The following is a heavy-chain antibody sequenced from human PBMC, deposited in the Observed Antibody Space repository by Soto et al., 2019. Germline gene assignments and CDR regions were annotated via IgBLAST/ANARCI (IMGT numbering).Heavy chain of an antibody. CDR1: GFSFSSYD. CDR3: AKDLKPGSRWSVVGVEHCMDV. Sequence: QVQLVESGGGVVQPGRSLRLSCVGSGFSFSSYDMNWVRQAPGTGLEWVALMSYDGSKKYYGDSVRGRVTISRDNSKNTLYLQMDHLRPEDTAIYYCAKDLKPGSRWSVVGVEHCMDVWGRGTTVSVSS. V-gene: IGHV3-30*18. D-gene: IGHD2-21*01. CDR2: MSYDGSKK. J-gene: IGHJ6*03.